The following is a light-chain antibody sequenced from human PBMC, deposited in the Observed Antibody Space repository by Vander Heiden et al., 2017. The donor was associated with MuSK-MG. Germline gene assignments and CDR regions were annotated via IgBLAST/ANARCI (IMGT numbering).Light chain of an antibody. CDR1: QSLLYSTNSKNY. V-gene: IGKV4-1*01. J-gene: IGKJ1*01. CDR2: WAS. CDR3: QQYYSAPWT. Sequence: DIVMTQSPDSLAVSLGERATINCKSSQSLLYSTNSKNYLAWYQQRPGQSPKLLIYWASTRESGVPDRFSGSGSGTDFTLTISSLQAEDVAVYYCQQYYSAPWTFGQGTKVEIK.